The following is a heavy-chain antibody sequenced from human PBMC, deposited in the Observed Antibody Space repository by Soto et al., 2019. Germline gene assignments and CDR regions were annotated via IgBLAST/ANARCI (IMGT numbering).Heavy chain of an antibody. J-gene: IGHJ5*02. CDR1: GGSISSGGYY. D-gene: IGHD4-4*01. Sequence: QVQLQESGPGLVKPSQTLSLTCTVSGGSISSGGYYWSWIRQHPGKGLEWIGYIYYSGSTYYNPSLKSRVTISVGTSKNQCSLKLSYVTAADTAVYDCAREETTVTTGCFDPWGQGTLVTVSS. CDR2: IYYSGST. CDR3: AREETTVTTGCFDP. V-gene: IGHV4-31*03.